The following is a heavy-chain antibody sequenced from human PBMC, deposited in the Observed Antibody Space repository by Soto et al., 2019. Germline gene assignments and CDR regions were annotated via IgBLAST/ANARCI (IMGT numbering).Heavy chain of an antibody. CDR1: GYSFTSNW. CDR3: ARLARTILGTITLSPSGYFDN. CDR2: IYPGDFDT. V-gene: IGHV5-51*01. D-gene: IGHD3-3*01. Sequence: PGESLKISCKTSGYSFTSNWIGWVRQMPGKGLEWMGIIYPGDFDTRYSPSFQGQVSISADKSISTAYLQWGSLKASDTAMYYCARLARTILGTITLSPSGYFDNWGQGTLVTVSS. J-gene: IGHJ4*02.